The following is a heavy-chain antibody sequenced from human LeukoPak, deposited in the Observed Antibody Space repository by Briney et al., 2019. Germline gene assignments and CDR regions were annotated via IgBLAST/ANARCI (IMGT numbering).Heavy chain of an antibody. V-gene: IGHV4-30-2*01. J-gene: IGHJ4*02. Sequence: SQTLSLTCAVSGGSISSGGYSWSWIRQPPGKGLEWIGYIYHSGSTYYNPSLKSRVTISVDRSKNQFSLKLSSVTAADTAVYYCARPYDSSGYYGYWGQGTLVTVSS. CDR2: IYHSGST. CDR3: ARPYDSSGYYGY. D-gene: IGHD3-22*01. CDR1: GGSISSGGYS.